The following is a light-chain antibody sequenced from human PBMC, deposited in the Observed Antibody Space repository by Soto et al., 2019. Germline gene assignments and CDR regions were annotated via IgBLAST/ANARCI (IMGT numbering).Light chain of an antibody. J-gene: IGKJ5*01. CDR2: GAS. Sequence: EIVLTQSPGTLSLSPGERATLSCRASQSVSSSYLAWYQQKHGQAPRLLIYGASSRATGIPARFSGSGSGTDFTLTISSLEPEDFAVYYCQQRSNWPITFGQGTRLEIK. CDR3: QQRSNWPIT. CDR1: QSVSSSY. V-gene: IGKV3D-20*02.